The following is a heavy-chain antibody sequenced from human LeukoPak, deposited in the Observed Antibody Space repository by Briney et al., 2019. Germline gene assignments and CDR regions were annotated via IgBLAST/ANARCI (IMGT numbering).Heavy chain of an antibody. V-gene: IGHV3-11*01. CDR1: GFTFSDYY. CDR3: AKGRYIGAFDI. D-gene: IGHD1-26*01. Sequence: GGSLRLSCAASGFTFSDYYMSWIRQAPGKGLEWVSYISSSGSTIYYADSVKGRFTISRDNSKNTLYLQMNSLRAEDTAVYYCAKGRYIGAFDIWGQGTMVTVSS. J-gene: IGHJ3*02. CDR2: ISSSGSTI.